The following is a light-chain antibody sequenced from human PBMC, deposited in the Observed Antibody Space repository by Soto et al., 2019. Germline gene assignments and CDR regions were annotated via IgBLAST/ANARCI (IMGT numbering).Light chain of an antibody. CDR2: GAS. V-gene: IGKV3-15*01. J-gene: IGKJ3*01. CDR1: QSVSSN. CDR3: QQYNNWPPVFT. Sequence: EIVMTQSPATLSVSPGERATISCRASQSVSSNLAWYQQKPGQAPRLLIYGASTRATGIPARFSGSGSGTEFTLTISSLQSEDFEVYYCQQYNNWPPVFTFGPGTKVDIK.